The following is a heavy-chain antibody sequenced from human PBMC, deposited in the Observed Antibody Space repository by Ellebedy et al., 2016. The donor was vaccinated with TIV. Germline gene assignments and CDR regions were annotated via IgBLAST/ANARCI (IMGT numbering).Heavy chain of an antibody. CDR3: ARARDGSILKYYGLDV. CDR2: IFHTGST. V-gene: IGHV4-4*02. CDR1: GDSISSTNW. D-gene: IGHD5-24*01. Sequence: MPSETLSLTCAVSGDSISSTNWWLWVRQPPGKDLEWIGEIFHTGSTNYKPSLKSRLTISVDKSKNQFSLRLTSVTAADTAVYYCARARDGSILKYYGLDVWGPGTTVIVSS. J-gene: IGHJ6*02.